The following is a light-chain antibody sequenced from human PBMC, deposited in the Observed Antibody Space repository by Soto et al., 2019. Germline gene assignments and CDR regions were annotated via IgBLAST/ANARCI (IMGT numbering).Light chain of an antibody. CDR3: QQYNNWPPGT. CDR1: QSVSSN. V-gene: IGKV3-15*01. CDR2: GAS. J-gene: IGKJ1*01. Sequence: EIVMTQSPATLSVSPGERATLSCRASQSVSSNLAWYQQKPGQAPRLLIYGASTRAPGIPARFSGSGSGTEFTLTIRSLQSEDFAVYYCQQYNNWPPGTFGQGTKVEIK.